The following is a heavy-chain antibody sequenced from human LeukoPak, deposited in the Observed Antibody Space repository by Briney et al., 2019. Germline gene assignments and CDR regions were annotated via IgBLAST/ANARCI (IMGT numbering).Heavy chain of an antibody. CDR3: ARGELGSGSYYNGFDY. V-gene: IGHV4-34*01. D-gene: IGHD3-10*01. Sequence: SETLSLTCAVYGGSFSGYYWSWIRQPPGKGLDWIGEINHSGSTNYNPSLKSRVTISVDTSKNQFSLKLSSVTAADTAVYYCARGELGSGSYYNGFDYWGQGTLVTVSS. J-gene: IGHJ4*02. CDR1: GGSFSGYY. CDR2: INHSGST.